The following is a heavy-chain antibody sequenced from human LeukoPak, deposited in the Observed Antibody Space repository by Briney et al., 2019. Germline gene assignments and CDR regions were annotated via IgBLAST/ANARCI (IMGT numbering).Heavy chain of an antibody. CDR1: GFTFSGYW. D-gene: IGHD6-13*01. CDR3: ARDWQWQQLDGDAFNI. CDR2: IKQDGSEK. V-gene: IGHV3-7*04. J-gene: IGHJ3*02. Sequence: GGSLRLSCAASGFTFSGYWMSWVRQAPGKGLEWVANIKQDGSEKYYVDSVKGRFTISRDNAKNSLFLQMNSLRAEDTAVYYCARDWQWQQLDGDAFNIWGQGTMVTVSS.